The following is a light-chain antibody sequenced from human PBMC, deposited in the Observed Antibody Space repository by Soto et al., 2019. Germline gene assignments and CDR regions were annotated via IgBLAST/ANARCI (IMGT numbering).Light chain of an antibody. CDR1: QSVDWY. V-gene: IGKV3-11*01. CDR3: QQRSNWPPIT. CDR2: DAL. Sequence: EIVLTQSPATLYLSPGDRATLSCRASQSVDWYVAWYQQKPGQAPRLLLCDALKRATGTPDRFIGNGSGTDFALTISRLEPEDFAVYYWQQRSNWPPITFGPGTKVDLK. J-gene: IGKJ3*01.